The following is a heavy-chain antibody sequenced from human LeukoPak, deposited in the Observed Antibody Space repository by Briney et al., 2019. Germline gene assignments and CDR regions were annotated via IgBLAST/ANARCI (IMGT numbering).Heavy chain of an antibody. J-gene: IGHJ4*02. Sequence: GGSLRLSCAASGFTVSSYAMSWVRQAPGKGLEWVSGISGGGGSTYYADSVKGRFTISRDNSKNTLYLQVDSLRAEDTAVYYCAEDGRWIQLLFDYWGQGTLVTVSS. V-gene: IGHV3-23*01. D-gene: IGHD5-18*01. CDR2: ISGGGGST. CDR3: AEDGRWIQLLFDY. CDR1: GFTVSSYA.